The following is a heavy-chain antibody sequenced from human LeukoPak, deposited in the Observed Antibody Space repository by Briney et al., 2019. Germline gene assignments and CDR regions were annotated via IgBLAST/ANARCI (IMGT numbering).Heavy chain of an antibody. D-gene: IGHD2-21*02. CDR1: GGTFSSHA. CDR3: AILSDGAYCGGDCFYLDY. J-gene: IGHJ4*02. Sequence: SVKVSCKASGGTFSSHAMSWVRQAPGQGLEWMGGIIPILDITNYAQKFQGRVTITADKSTGTAYMELSSLRSEDTAVYYCAILSDGAYCGGDCFYLDYWGQGTLVTVSS. CDR2: IIPILDIT. V-gene: IGHV1-69*10.